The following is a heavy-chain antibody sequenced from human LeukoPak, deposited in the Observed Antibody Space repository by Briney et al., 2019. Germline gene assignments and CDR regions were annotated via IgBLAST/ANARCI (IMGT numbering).Heavy chain of an antibody. CDR2: IYYSGST. V-gene: IGHV4-39*07. Sequence: PSETLSLTCTVSGGSISSSSHYWGWIRQPPGKGLEWIGSIYYSGSTYYNPSLKSRVTISVDTSKNQFSLKLSSVTAADTAVYYCASITLAAAGTFDYWGQGTLVTVSS. D-gene: IGHD6-13*01. CDR1: GGSISSSSHY. CDR3: ASITLAAAGTFDY. J-gene: IGHJ4*02.